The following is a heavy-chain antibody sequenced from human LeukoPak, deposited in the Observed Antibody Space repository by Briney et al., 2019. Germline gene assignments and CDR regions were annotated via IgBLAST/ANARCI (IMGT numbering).Heavy chain of an antibody. CDR2: INGRSNYI. V-gene: IGHV3-21*01. CDR1: GFTFSTYS. D-gene: IGHD1-26*01. Sequence: PGESLRLSCAASGFTFSTYSMNWVRQAPGKGLEWVSSINGRSNYIYYADSVKGRFTISRDSAQSSLFLQMNSLRAEDTAVYYCAREDGIVGATSAFDIWGQGTMVTVSS. CDR3: AREDGIVGATSAFDI. J-gene: IGHJ3*02.